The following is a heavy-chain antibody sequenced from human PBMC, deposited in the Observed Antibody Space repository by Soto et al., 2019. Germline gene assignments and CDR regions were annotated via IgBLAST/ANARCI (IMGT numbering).Heavy chain of an antibody. CDR1: GFTFSSYA. Sequence: EVQLLESGGGLVQPGGSLRLSCAASGFTFSSYAMSWVRQAPGKGLEWVSTISGSGDGTYYADSVKGRFTISRDNSKNTLDLQMNSLRAEDTAVYYCTKAPRSSDGSWSGVNPAFDIWGQGTMVTVSS. CDR2: ISGSGDGT. V-gene: IGHV3-23*01. J-gene: IGHJ3*02. CDR3: TKAPRSSDGSWSGVNPAFDI. D-gene: IGHD3-3*01.